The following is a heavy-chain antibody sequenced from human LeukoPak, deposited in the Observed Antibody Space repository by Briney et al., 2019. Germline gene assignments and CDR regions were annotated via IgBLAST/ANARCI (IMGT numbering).Heavy chain of an antibody. CDR2: IIPIFGTA. Sequence: GASVKVSCKASGGTFSSYAISWVRQAPGQGLEWMGGIIPIFGTANYAQKFQGRVTITADESTSTAYMELSSLRSEDTAVYYCARDRDDSSGYYPESGWYFDYWGQGTLVTVSS. V-gene: IGHV1-69*13. J-gene: IGHJ4*02. CDR1: GGTFSSYA. CDR3: ARDRDDSSGYYPESGWYFDY. D-gene: IGHD3-22*01.